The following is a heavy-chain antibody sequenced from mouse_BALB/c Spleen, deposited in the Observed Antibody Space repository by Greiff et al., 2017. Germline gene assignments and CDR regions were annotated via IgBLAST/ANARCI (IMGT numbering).Heavy chain of an antibody. V-gene: IGHV5-6-4*01. CDR3: TRGRGNYGNPLDY. CDR2: ISSGGSYT. D-gene: IGHD2-1*01. Sequence: EVKLMESGGGLVKPGGSLKLSCAASGFTFSSYTMSWVRQTPEKRLEWVATISSGGSYTYYPDSVKGRFTISRDNAKNTLYLQMSSLKSEDTAMYYCTRGRGNYGNPLDYWGQGTTLTVSS. J-gene: IGHJ2*01. CDR1: GFTFSSYT.